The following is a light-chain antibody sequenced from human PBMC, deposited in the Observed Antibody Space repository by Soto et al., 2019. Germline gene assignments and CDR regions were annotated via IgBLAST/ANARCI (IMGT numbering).Light chain of an antibody. CDR1: SSDVGSYNL. CDR3: CSYAGSSTVV. V-gene: IGLV2-23*01. J-gene: IGLJ2*01. CDR2: EGS. Sequence: QSALTQPASVSGSPGQSITISCTGTSSDVGSYNLVSWYKQHPGKAPKLMIYEGSKRPSGVSNRFSGSKSGNTASLTISGLQAEDEADYYCCSYAGSSTVVFDGGTKVTVL.